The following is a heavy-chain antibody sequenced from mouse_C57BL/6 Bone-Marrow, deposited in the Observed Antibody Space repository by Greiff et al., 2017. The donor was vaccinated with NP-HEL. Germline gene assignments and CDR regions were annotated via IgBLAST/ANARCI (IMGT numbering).Heavy chain of an antibody. CDR2: ISSGGDYI. Sequence: EVMLVESGEGLVKPGGSLKLSCAASGFTFSSYAMSWVRQTPEKRLEWVAYISSGGDYIYYADTVKGRFTISRDNARNTLYLQMSSLKSEDTAMYYCTRETVVVPHYFDYWGQGTTLTVSS. CDR3: TRETVVVPHYFDY. CDR1: GFTFSSYA. V-gene: IGHV5-9-1*02. D-gene: IGHD1-1*01. J-gene: IGHJ2*01.